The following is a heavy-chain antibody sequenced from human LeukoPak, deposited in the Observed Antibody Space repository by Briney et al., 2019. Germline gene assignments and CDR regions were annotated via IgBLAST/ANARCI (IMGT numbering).Heavy chain of an antibody. CDR3: ARVDGSCAGGSCPSGNWFDP. Sequence: SETLSLTCQVSGGSISSGRHYWSWIRQPAGKGLEWIGRIYTSGSTNYNPSLKSRVTISLDTSKNQFSLKLSSVTAADTAVYYCARVDGSCAGGSCPSGNWFDPWGQGTLVTVSS. V-gene: IGHV4-61*02. D-gene: IGHD2-15*01. J-gene: IGHJ5*02. CDR1: GGSISSGRHY. CDR2: IYTSGST.